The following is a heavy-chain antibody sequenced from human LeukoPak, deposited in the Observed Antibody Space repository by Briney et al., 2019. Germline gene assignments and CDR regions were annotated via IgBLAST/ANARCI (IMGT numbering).Heavy chain of an antibody. CDR3: ARDSIFHDSSGYQGGYYYYGMDV. CDR2: IYYSGST. CDR1: GGSISSYY. V-gene: IGHV4-59*01. J-gene: IGHJ6*02. Sequence: SETLSLTCTVSGGSISSYYWSWIRQPPGKGLEWIGYIYYSGSTNYNPSLKSRVTISVDTSKNQFSLKLSSVTAADTAVYYRARDSIFHDSSGYQGGYYYYGMDVWGQGTTATVSS. D-gene: IGHD3-22*01.